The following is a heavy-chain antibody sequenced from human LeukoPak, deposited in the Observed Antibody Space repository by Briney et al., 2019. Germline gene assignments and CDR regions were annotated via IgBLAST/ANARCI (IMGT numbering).Heavy chain of an antibody. CDR2: IKQDGSEK. CDR1: GFTFSTYW. J-gene: IGHJ4*02. V-gene: IGHV3-7*01. Sequence: GGSLRLSCAASGFTFSTYWMSWVRQAPGKGLGWGANIKQDGSEKYYVDSVKGRFTISRDNAKNSLYLQMNSLRAEDTAVYYCARDKIVGATYFDYWGQGTLVTVSS. CDR3: ARDKIVGATYFDY. D-gene: IGHD1-26*01.